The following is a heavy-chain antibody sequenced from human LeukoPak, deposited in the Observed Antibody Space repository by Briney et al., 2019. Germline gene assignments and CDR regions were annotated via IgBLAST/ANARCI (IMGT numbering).Heavy chain of an antibody. CDR2: INPNSGGT. V-gene: IGHV1-2*02. J-gene: IGHJ4*02. CDR3: ARDLGSGRDY. CDR1: GYTFTDYY. Sequence: ASVTVSCKASGYTFTDYYIHWVRQAPGQGLEWMGWINPNSGGTNCAQKFQGRVTMTRDTSISTAYMELRSLRSDDTAVYYCARDLGSGRDYWGQGTLVTVSS. D-gene: IGHD6-19*01.